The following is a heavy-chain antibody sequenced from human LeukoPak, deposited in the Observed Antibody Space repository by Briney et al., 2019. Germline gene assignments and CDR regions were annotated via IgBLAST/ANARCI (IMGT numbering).Heavy chain of an antibody. J-gene: IGHJ4*02. Sequence: GGSLRLSCAASGFTFSSYRMNWVRQAPGKGLEWVSSISSSSSDIKYADSVKGRFTISRDNAKNTLYLQMNSLRAEDTAVYYCARDQSIAGPTTADYWGQGTLVTVSS. CDR2: ISSSSSDI. CDR3: ARDQSIAGPTTADY. CDR1: GFTFSSYR. D-gene: IGHD1-26*01. V-gene: IGHV3-21*01.